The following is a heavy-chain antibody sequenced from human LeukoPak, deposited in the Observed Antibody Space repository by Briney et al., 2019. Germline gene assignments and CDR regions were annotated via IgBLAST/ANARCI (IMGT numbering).Heavy chain of an antibody. D-gene: IGHD3-22*01. CDR3: AREARSGYYDSSGTYVY. Sequence: SETLSLTCAVSGGSISSSNWWSWVRQPPGKGLEGIGEIYHSGSTNYNPSLKSRVTISVDKSKNQFSLKLSSVTAADTAVYYCAREARSGYYDSSGTYVYWGQGTLVTVSS. CDR1: GGSISSSNW. V-gene: IGHV4-4*02. J-gene: IGHJ4*02. CDR2: IYHSGST.